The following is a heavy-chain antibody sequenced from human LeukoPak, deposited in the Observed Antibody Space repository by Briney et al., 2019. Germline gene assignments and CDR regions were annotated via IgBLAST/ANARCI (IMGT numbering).Heavy chain of an antibody. CDR3: ARGGIASSWFFDY. D-gene: IGHD6-13*01. CDR1: GGSISNNY. V-gene: IGHV4-59*01. J-gene: IGHJ4*02. CDR2: IYYSGST. Sequence: SETLSLTCTVSGGSISNNYWSWIRQPPGRGLEWIGFIYYSGSTNYNPSLKSRVTISVDTSKNQFSLQLTSVTAADTSVYYCARGGIASSWFFDYWGQGTLATVSS.